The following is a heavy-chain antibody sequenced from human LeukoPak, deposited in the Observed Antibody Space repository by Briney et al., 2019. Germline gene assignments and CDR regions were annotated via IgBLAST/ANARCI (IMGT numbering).Heavy chain of an antibody. J-gene: IGHJ6*02. D-gene: IGHD3-10*01. CDR3: VREVAHYYGSGSYYNPHYYYGMDV. CDR2: ISSSSSYI. V-gene: IGHV3-21*01. CDR1: GFTFSSYS. Sequence: GGSLRLSCAASGFTFSSYSMNWVRQAPGKGLEWVSSISSSSSYIYYADSVKGRFTISRDNAKNSLYLQMNSLSAEDTAVYYCVREVAHYYGSGSYYNPHYYYGMDVWGQGTTVTVSS.